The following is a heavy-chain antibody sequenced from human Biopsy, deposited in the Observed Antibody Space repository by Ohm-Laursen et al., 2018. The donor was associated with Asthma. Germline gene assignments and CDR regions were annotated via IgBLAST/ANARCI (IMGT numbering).Heavy chain of an antibody. CDR2: ISYHGAIK. V-gene: IGHV3-30*14. CDR1: EFSFSHYP. D-gene: IGHD4/OR15-4a*01. J-gene: IGHJ6*02. CDR3: ARGLQTAEGRPVGNGANPANHYYGVDV. Sequence: SLRLSCAASEFSFSHYPMHWVRQAPGKGLEWVAVISYHGAIKFYADSVKGRFTISRDNSKNTLFLQMNSLRPEDTALYYCARGLQTAEGRPVGNGANPANHYYGVDVWGRGTAVTVSS.